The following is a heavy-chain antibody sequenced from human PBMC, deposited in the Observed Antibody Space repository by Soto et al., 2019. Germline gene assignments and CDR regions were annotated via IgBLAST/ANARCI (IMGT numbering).Heavy chain of an antibody. CDR1: GFTFSHYG. D-gene: IGHD2-2*03. Sequence: QVQLVESGGGVVQPGRSLRLSCAASGFTFSHYGIHWVRQAPGKGLEWLAVISYDGSNKHYADSVKGRFTVSRDNSRNTLFLQMDSLRVGDTAVYFCARWIGSLNYDYWGQGTLLIVSS. CDR2: ISYDGSNK. V-gene: IGHV3-30*03. J-gene: IGHJ4*02. CDR3: ARWIGSLNYDY.